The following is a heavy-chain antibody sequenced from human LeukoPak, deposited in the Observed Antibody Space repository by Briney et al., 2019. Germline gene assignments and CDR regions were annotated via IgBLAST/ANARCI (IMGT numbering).Heavy chain of an antibody. J-gene: IGHJ4*02. D-gene: IGHD4-17*01. CDR3: ARVDYGDYGFDY. CDR1: GFTVSSNY. Sequence: GGSLRLSCAASGFTVSSNYMSWVRQAPGKGLEWVSVICSGGSTYYADSVKGRFTISRDNSKNTLYLQMNSLRAEDTAVYYCARVDYGDYGFDYWGQGTLVTVSS. CDR2: ICSGGST. V-gene: IGHV3-66*01.